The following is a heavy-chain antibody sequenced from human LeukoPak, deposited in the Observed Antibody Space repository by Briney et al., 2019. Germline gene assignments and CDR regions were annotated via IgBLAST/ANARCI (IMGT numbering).Heavy chain of an antibody. Sequence: ASVKVSCKTSGYTFTGYYLHWVRQAPGQGLECMGWINPNSGGTNYAQKFQDRVTVTRDTSISTAYMELSRLRSDDTAVYYCARGYYDSSDYEYFQHWGQGTLVTVSS. V-gene: IGHV1-2*02. D-gene: IGHD3-22*01. J-gene: IGHJ1*01. CDR2: INPNSGGT. CDR1: GYTFTGYY. CDR3: ARGYYDSSDYEYFQH.